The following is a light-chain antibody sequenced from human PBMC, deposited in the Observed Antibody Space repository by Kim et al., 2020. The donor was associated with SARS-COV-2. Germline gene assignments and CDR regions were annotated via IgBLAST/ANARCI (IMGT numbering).Light chain of an antibody. CDR1: QSVSSN. CDR3: QQYNNWPRT. Sequence: EIVMTQSPATLSVSPGERATLSCRASQSVSSNLAWYQQKPGQAPRLLIYGASTRATGIPARFSGSGSGTEFTLTISSLQSEDFAVYYRQQYNNWPRTFGQETKVDIK. CDR2: GAS. V-gene: IGKV3-15*01. J-gene: IGKJ1*01.